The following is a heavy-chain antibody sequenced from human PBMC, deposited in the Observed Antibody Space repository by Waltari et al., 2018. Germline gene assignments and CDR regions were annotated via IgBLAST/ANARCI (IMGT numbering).Heavy chain of an antibody. V-gene: IGHV1-69*13. CDR2: IIPICGTA. J-gene: IGHJ4*02. CDR3: ARARTDYDFWSGEIFDY. CDR1: GGTFSSYA. Sequence: QVQLVQSGAEVKKPGSSVKVSCKASGGTFSSYAISWVRQAPGQGLEWMGRIIPICGTANYAQKSQGRVTITADKSTSTAYMELSSLRSEDTAVYYCARARTDYDFWSGEIFDYWGQGTLVTVSS. D-gene: IGHD3-3*01.